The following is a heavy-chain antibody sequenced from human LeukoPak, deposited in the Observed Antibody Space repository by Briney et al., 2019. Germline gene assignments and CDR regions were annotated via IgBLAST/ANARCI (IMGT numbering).Heavy chain of an antibody. Sequence: PSQTLSLTCTVSGGSISSGSYYWSWIRQPAGKGLEWIGRIYTSGSTNYNPSLKSRVTISVDTSKNQFSLKLSSVTAADTAVYYCARVMGYYGSGSYYSGPYYYYMDVWGKGTTVTVSS. CDR1: GGSISSGSYY. CDR3: ARVMGYYGSGSYYSGPYYYYMDV. CDR2: IYTSGST. J-gene: IGHJ6*03. V-gene: IGHV4-61*02. D-gene: IGHD3-10*01.